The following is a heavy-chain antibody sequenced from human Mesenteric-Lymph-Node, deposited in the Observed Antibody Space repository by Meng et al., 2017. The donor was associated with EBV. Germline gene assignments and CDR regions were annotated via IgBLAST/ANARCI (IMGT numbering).Heavy chain of an antibody. CDR2: MNPKTDNT. J-gene: IGHJ4*02. Sequence: QVQLMQSGAEVKKPGASVRVSCTASGYTFSNYDINWVRQAPGQGLEWMGWMNPKTDNTGFAQKFKGRVTMTRNTSISTGYMELRSLRSDDTAVYYCARASGWSYLAFWGQGTLVTVSS. V-gene: IGHV1-8*01. D-gene: IGHD2-15*01. CDR3: ARASGWSYLAF. CDR1: GYTFSNYD.